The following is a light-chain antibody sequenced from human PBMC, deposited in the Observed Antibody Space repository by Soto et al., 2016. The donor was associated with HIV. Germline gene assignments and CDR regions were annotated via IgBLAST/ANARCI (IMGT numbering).Light chain of an antibody. Sequence: SYELTQPPSVSMSPGQTASITCSGDKLGDKYVCWYQQRPGQSPVLVIYQDSKRPSGIPERFSGSNSGNKATLTISGTQPMDEADYYCQAWDSSTGVVFGGGTKLTVL. J-gene: IGLJ2*01. CDR1: KLGDKY. CDR2: QDS. V-gene: IGLV3-1*01. CDR3: QAWDSSTGVV.